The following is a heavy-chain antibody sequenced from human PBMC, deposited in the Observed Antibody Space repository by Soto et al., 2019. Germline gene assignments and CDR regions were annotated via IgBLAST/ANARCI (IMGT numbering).Heavy chain of an antibody. CDR2: IIPIFGTA. CDR1: GGTFSIYA. D-gene: IGHD3-22*01. V-gene: IGHV1-69*12. CDR3: ARDRGPSSGYYPYWFDP. Sequence: QVQLVQSGAEVKKPGSSVKVSCKASGGTFSIYAITWVRQSPGQGLEWMGGIIPIFGTANYAQTFQARVTITADESTSTAYMERSSLRSEDTAVYYCARDRGPSSGYYPYWFDPWGQGTLVTFSS. J-gene: IGHJ5*02.